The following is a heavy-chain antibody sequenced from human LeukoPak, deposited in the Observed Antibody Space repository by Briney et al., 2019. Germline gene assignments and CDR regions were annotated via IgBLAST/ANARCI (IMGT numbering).Heavy chain of an antibody. CDR3: ARTTEGGYTYDYFYYYYMDV. V-gene: IGHV4-59*08. CDR1: GGSISSYY. Sequence: SETLSLTCTVSGGSISSYYWSWIRQPPGKGLEWIGNIYHSGTTIYNPSLKSPVTISVDTSKNQFSLKLSSVTAADTAVYYCARTTEGGYTYDYFYYYYMDVWGKGTTVTISS. J-gene: IGHJ6*03. D-gene: IGHD5-18*01. CDR2: IYHSGTT.